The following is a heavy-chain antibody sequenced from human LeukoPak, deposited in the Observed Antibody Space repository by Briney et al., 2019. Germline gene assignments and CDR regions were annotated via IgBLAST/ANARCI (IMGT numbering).Heavy chain of an antibody. Sequence: MSSETLSLTCTVSGGFISSSSYYWGWIRQPPGKGLEWIGSIYYSGSTYYNPSLKRRVTISVDTSKNHFSLKLRSVTAADTGVFYGRGLGLAGEESGTRAYRGQGTLGPV. V-gene: IGHV4-39*01. CDR2: IYYSGST. J-gene: IGHJ4*02. D-gene: IGHD1-26*01. CDR1: GGFISSSSYY. CDR3: RGLGLAGEESGTRAY.